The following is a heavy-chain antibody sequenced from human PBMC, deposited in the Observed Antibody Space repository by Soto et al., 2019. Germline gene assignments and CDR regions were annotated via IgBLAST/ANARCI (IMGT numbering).Heavy chain of an antibody. J-gene: IGHJ4*02. Sequence: GGSLRLSCSASGFTSSSYAMHWVRQAPGKGLEYVSAISSNGGSTYYADSVKGRFTISRDNSKNTLYLQMSSLRAEDTAVYYCVTYYDFWSGYHHYWGQGTLVTVSS. V-gene: IGHV3-64D*06. CDR2: ISSNGGST. D-gene: IGHD3-3*01. CDR1: GFTSSSYA. CDR3: VTYYDFWSGYHHY.